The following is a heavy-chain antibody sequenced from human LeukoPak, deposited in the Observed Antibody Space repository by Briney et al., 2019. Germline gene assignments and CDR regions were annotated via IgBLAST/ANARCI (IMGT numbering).Heavy chain of an antibody. CDR2: IYYSGST. CDR1: GGSISSYY. CDR3: ATLKRGRNGEPY. J-gene: IGHJ4*02. V-gene: IGHV4-59*12. D-gene: IGHD1-1*01. Sequence: SETLSLTCTVSGGSISSYYWSWIRQPPGKGLEWIGYIYYSGSTNYNPSLKSRVTISVDTSKNQFSLKLSSVTAADTAVYYCATLKRGRNGEPYWGQGTLVTVSS.